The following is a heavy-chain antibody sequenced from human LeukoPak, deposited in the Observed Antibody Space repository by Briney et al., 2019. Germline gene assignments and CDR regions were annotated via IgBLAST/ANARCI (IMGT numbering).Heavy chain of an antibody. D-gene: IGHD3-22*01. CDR3: ARAGDSSGYEYYFDY. CDR2: IYTSGST. J-gene: IGHJ4*02. CDR1: GGSISSYF. V-gene: IGHV4-4*07. Sequence: PSETLSLTCTVSGGSISSYFWTWIRQPAGKGLEWIGRIYTSGSTNYNPSLKSRVTMSVDTSKNQFSLKLSSVTAAATAVYYCARAGDSSGYEYYFDYWGQGTLVTVSS.